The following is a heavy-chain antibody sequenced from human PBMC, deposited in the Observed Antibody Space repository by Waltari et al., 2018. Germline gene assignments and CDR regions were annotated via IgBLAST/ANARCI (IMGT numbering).Heavy chain of an antibody. Sequence: EVQLVESGGGLVKPGGSLRLSCAASGFTFSSYRMTWVRQAPGKGLEWVSSISSSSSYIYYADSVKGRFTISRDNAKNSLYLQMNSLRAEDTAVYYCARTATTVSTGDAFDIWGQGTMVTVSS. J-gene: IGHJ3*02. CDR3: ARTATTVSTGDAFDI. CDR1: GFTFSSYR. CDR2: ISSSSSYI. D-gene: IGHD4-17*01. V-gene: IGHV3-21*01.